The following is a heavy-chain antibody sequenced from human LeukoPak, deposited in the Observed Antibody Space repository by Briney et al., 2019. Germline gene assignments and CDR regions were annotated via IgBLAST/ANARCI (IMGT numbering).Heavy chain of an antibody. CDR3: ARPRTTVTTYDAFDM. V-gene: IGHV4-39*01. CDR1: GGSITVSCF. J-gene: IGHJ3*02. CDR2: IYYDGST. Sequence: SETLSLTCTVSGGSITVSCFWGGVRQPPGKGLEWIGSIYYDGSTYYNPSLKRRVTISVDTSKNQFSLKLSSVTAADTAVYYCARPRTTVTTYDAFDMWGQGTMVTVSS. D-gene: IGHD4-11*01.